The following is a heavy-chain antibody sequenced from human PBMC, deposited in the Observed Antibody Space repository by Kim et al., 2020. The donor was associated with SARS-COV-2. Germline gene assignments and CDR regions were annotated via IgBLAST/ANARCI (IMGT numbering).Heavy chain of an antibody. CDR3: ARVPTMRGAFYI. Sequence: YYACSVQGRFTISGDNSKNTLYLQMNSLRAEDTAVYYCARVPTMRGAFYIWGQGTMVTVSS. J-gene: IGHJ3*02. V-gene: IGHV3-33*01. D-gene: IGHD3-22*01.